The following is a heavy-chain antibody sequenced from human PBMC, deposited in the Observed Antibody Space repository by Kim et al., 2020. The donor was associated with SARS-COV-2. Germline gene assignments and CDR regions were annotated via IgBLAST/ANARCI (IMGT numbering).Heavy chain of an antibody. J-gene: IGHJ5*02. Sequence: YAQKFQGRVTMTRDTSTSTVYMELSSLRSEDTAVYYCARGDWSAGGWFDPWGQGTLVTVSS. D-gene: IGHD3-9*01. CDR3: ARGDWSAGGWFDP. V-gene: IGHV1-46*01.